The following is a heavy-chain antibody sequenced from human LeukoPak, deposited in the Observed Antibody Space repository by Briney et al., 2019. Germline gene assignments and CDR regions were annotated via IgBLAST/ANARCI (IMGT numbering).Heavy chain of an antibody. Sequence: GASVKVSCKASGYTFTSYYMHWVRQAPGQGLEWMGIINPSGGSTSYAQKFQGRVTMTRDTSTSTVYMELSSLRSEDTAVYYCAREDCTNGVCYYIDYWGPGTLVTVSS. CDR1: GYTFTSYY. V-gene: IGHV1-46*01. J-gene: IGHJ4*02. D-gene: IGHD2-8*01. CDR3: AREDCTNGVCYYIDY. CDR2: INPSGGST.